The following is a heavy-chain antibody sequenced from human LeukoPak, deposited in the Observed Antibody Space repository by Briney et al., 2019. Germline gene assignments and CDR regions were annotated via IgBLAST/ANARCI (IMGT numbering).Heavy chain of an antibody. J-gene: IGHJ4*02. CDR2: ISGSGGST. D-gene: IGHD6-19*01. V-gene: IGHV3-23*01. Sequence: GGSLRLSCAASGFTFSSYAMSWVRQAPGKGLEWVSAISGSGGSTYYADSVRGRFTISRDNSKNTLYLQMNSLRAEDTAVYYCAKGKYSSGWYYNYWGQGTLVTVSS. CDR3: AKGKYSSGWYYNY. CDR1: GFTFSSYA.